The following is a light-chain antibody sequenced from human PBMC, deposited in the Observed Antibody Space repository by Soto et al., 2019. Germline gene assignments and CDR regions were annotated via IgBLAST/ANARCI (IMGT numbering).Light chain of an antibody. CDR3: QQYARSPIT. CDR1: QSVADNH. Sequence: EIVLTQSPGTLSLSPGERVTLSCRASQSVADNHLAWYQQKPGQAPRLLIHGASSRATGIPDRFSGSGSGTDFIFTISRLEPEDFVVYYCQQYARSPITFGQGTRLEIK. J-gene: IGKJ5*01. V-gene: IGKV3-20*01. CDR2: GAS.